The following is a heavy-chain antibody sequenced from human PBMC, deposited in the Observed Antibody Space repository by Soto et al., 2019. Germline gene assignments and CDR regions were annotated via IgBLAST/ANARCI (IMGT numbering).Heavy chain of an antibody. V-gene: IGHV3-23*01. Sequence: GGSLRLSCAASGFTFSSYAMSWVRQAPGKGLEWVSAISGSGGSTYYADSVKGRFTISRDNSKNTLYLQKNSLRAEDTAVYYCAKQLVYSSSGLDYWGQGTLVTVSS. CDR1: GFTFSSYA. D-gene: IGHD6-13*01. J-gene: IGHJ4*02. CDR3: AKQLVYSSSGLDY. CDR2: ISGSGGST.